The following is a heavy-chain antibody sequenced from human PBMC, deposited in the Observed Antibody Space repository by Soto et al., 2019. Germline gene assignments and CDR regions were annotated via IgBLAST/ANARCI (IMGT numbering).Heavy chain of an antibody. V-gene: IGHV3-11*01. Sequence: QVQLVESGGGLVKPGGSLRLSCAASGFTFSDFYMSWIRQAPGKGLEWISYISSSGTTTYYTDPVKGRFTISRDNAKNSLYLQMNTLGDEDTAVYYCARIWGGGGYALIYWGQGTLVTVSS. D-gene: IGHD2-8*01. J-gene: IGHJ4*02. CDR3: ARIWGGGGYALIY. CDR2: ISSSGTTT. CDR1: GFTFSDFY.